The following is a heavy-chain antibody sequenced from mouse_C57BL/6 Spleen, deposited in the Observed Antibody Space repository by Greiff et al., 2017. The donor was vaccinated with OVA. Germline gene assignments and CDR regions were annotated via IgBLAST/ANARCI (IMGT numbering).Heavy chain of an antibody. Sequence: VQLQQSGAELVRPGASVKLSCKASGYTFTDYYINWVKQRPGQGLEWIARIYPGSGNTYYNEKFKGKATLTAEKSSSTAYMQLSSLTTEDSAVYFGARQGYYGSSPFAYWGQGTLVTVSA. CDR2: IYPGSGNT. V-gene: IGHV1-76*01. J-gene: IGHJ3*01. D-gene: IGHD1-1*01. CDR3: ARQGYYGSSPFAY. CDR1: GYTFTDYY.